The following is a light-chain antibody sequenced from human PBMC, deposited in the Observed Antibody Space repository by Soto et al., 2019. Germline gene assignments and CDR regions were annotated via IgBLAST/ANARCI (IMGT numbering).Light chain of an antibody. CDR2: DTN. CDR1: TSNIGNNY. CDR3: GTWDSSLSGGYVV. V-gene: IGLV1-51*01. J-gene: IGLJ2*01. Sequence: QSVLTQPPSVSAAPGQKVTISCSGSTSNIGNNYVSWYQQLPGTAPKLLIYDTNKRPSGIPDRFSGSKSGTSATLGITGLQTGDEADYYCGTWDSSLSGGYVVFGGGTKLTVL.